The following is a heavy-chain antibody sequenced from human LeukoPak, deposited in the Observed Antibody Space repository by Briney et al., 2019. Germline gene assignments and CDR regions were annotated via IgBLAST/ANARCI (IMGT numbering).Heavy chain of an antibody. V-gene: IGHV5-51*01. D-gene: IGHD6-13*01. CDR2: IYPGDSDT. J-gene: IGHJ5*02. CDR1: GYSFTSYW. Sequence: GESLKISCKGSGYSFTSYWIGWVRQMPGKGLEWMGIIYPGDSDTRYSPSFQGQVTISADKSISTAYLQWSSLKASDTAMYYCARAIAAAGPIYNWIDPWGQGALVTVSS. CDR3: ARAIAAAGPIYNWIDP.